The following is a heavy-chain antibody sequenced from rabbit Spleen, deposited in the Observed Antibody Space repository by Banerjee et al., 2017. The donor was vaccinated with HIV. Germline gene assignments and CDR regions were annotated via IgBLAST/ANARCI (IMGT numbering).Heavy chain of an antibody. CDR3: ARDLAGVIGWNFGW. D-gene: IGHD4-1*01. CDR1: GIDFSSYYY. J-gene: IGHJ4*01. V-gene: IGHV1S45*01. CDR2: IYAGNGDTT. Sequence: QQQLEESGGGLVKPGGTLTLTCKASGIDFSSYYYMCWVRQAPGKGLEWIGCIYAGNGDTTYYASWAKGRFTISKTSSTVDLKMTSLTAADTATYFCARDLAGVIGWNFGWWGQGTLVTVS.